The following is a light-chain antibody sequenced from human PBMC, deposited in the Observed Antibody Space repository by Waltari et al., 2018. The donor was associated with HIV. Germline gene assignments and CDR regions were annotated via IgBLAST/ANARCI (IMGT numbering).Light chain of an antibody. CDR2: DDS. V-gene: IGLV3-21*03. Sequence: YVLTQPPSVSAAPGKTARLTRGGNNIANKVVHMYQQVPGQAPRVVMYDDSDRPSCVRARFSGSNSENTATLTISRVEVGDEADYYCQVWHAKSDHWVFGGGTRLAVL. CDR3: QVWHAKSDHWV. CDR1: NIANKV. J-gene: IGLJ3*02.